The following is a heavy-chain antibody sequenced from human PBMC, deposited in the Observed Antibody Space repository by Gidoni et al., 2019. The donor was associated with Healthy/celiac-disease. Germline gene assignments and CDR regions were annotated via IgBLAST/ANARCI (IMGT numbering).Heavy chain of an antibody. CDR2: ISWNSGSI. J-gene: IGHJ4*02. D-gene: IGHD2-2*01. V-gene: IGHV3-9*01. Sequence: EVQLVESGGGLVQPGRSLRLSCAASGFTFDDYAMHWVRQAPGKGLEWVSGISWNSGSIGYADSVKGRFTISRDNAKNSLYLQMNSLRAEDTALYYCAKSLVPAAIEILAVATLDYWGQGTLVTVSS. CDR1: GFTFDDYA. CDR3: AKSLVPAAIEILAVATLDY.